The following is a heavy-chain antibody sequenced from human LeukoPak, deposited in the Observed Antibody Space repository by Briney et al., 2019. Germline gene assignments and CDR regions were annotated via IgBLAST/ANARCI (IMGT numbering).Heavy chain of an antibody. Sequence: GGSLRLSCEASGFTFSSYSMNWVRQAPGKGLEWVSAISGSGGSTYHADSVKGRFTISRDNSKNTLYLQMNSLRAEDTAVYYCAKDITGKTNFDYWGQGTLVTVSS. CDR1: GFTFSSYS. CDR3: AKDITGKTNFDY. CDR2: ISGSGGST. D-gene: IGHD3-10*01. J-gene: IGHJ4*02. V-gene: IGHV3-23*01.